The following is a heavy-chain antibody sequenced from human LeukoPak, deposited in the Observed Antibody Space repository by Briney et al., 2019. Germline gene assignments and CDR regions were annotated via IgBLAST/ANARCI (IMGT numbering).Heavy chain of an antibody. J-gene: IGHJ4*02. D-gene: IGHD3-10*01. CDR2: ISYDGSNK. CDR3: AKDHYYYGSGIYFMHYFDY. CDR1: GFTFNSYG. V-gene: IGHV3-30*18. Sequence: GGSLRLSCAASGFTFNSYGMHWVRQAPGKGLEWVAVISYDGSNKYYADSVKGRFTISRENSKNTLHLQMNSLRAEDTAVYYCAKDHYYYGSGIYFMHYFDYWGQGTLVTVSS.